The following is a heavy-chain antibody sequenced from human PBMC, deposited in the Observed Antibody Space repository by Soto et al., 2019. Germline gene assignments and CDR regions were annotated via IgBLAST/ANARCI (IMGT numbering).Heavy chain of an antibody. CDR3: ARGWGGYSKH. V-gene: IGHV4-39*07. Sequence: SETLSLTCNVSGGSIINSTLYWGWIRQPPGKGLEWIGNIYYTGSTYYNPSLTRRSTMFVDTSTNQFSLKLSSVTAADTAVYYGARGWGGYSKHGGQATLVTVP. J-gene: IGHJ1*01. CDR1: GGSIINSTLY. D-gene: IGHD3-3*01. CDR2: IYYTGST.